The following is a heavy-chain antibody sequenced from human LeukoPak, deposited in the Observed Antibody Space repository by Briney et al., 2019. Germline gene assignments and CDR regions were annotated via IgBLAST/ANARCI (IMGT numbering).Heavy chain of an antibody. CDR1: GGSIGSGTYY. V-gene: IGHV4-39*07. D-gene: IGHD3-3*01. J-gene: IGHJ5*02. CDR2: IFYSGST. Sequence: SETLSLTCTVSGGSIGSGTYYWGWIRQSPGKGLEWIGSIFYSGSTNYNPSLKSRVTISVDTSKNQFSLKLSSVTAADTAVYYCARVGNPLVTVFAWFDPWGQGTLVTVSS. CDR3: ARVGNPLVTVFAWFDP.